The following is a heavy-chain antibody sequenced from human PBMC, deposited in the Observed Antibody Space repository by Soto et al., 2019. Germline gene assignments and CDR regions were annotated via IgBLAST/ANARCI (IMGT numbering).Heavy chain of an antibody. CDR1: GFTFSSYA. D-gene: IGHD4-4*01. CDR3: ARAPSTVTTPYYFEH. Sequence: QVQLVESGGGVVQPGRSLRLSCAASGFTFSSYAMHWVRQAPGKGLDWMAVISYDGSNKYYADSVKGRFTISVKGRCTISRETATDPMYLQMNSLRAEDRSEYYCARAPSTVTTPYYFEHWRQGTLVTVP. V-gene: IGHV3-30-3*01. CDR2: ISYDGSNK. J-gene: IGHJ4*02.